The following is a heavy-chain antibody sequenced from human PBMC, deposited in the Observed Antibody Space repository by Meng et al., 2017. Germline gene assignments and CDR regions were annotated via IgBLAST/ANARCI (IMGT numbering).Heavy chain of an antibody. D-gene: IGHD3-22*01. CDR3: ATSCDNSGFYLGY. V-gene: IGHV4-4*02. CDR2: IYHSGRT. CDR1: RGSVRSRAW. Sequence: QVRLEGSGPGLAKPCGPLALAVHFSRGSVRSRAWWSWVRQSPGKGLEGIGEIYHSGRTNYNPSLTRRVTMSVDKSKKQISRNLSSVTAADTAVYYCATSCDNSGFYLGYWGPGILVTVSS. J-gene: IGHJ4*02.